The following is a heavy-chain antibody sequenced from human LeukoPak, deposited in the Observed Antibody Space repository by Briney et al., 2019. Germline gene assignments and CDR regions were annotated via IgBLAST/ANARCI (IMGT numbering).Heavy chain of an antibody. J-gene: IGHJ4*02. CDR1: GGIFSTYA. D-gene: IGHD2-8*02. Sequence: ASVKVSCKASGGIFSTYAISWVRQAPGQGLEWMGLINPTGISTNYAQKFRGRVTMTRDTSTTTVYMELSSLRSEDTAVYYCAREESGGYFDYWGQGTLVTVSS. V-gene: IGHV1-46*01. CDR2: INPTGIST. CDR3: AREESGGYFDY.